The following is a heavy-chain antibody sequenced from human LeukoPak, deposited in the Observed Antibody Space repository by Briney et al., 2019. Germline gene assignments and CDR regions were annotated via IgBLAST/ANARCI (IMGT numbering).Heavy chain of an antibody. Sequence: PGGSLRLSCAASGFTFTRYWMYWVRQAPGKGLVWVSRINSDGSSTSYADSVKGRFTISRDNAKNSLYLQMDSLRAEDTAVYYCARDFARTGDYHHFDYWGQGTLVTVSS. J-gene: IGHJ4*02. D-gene: IGHD7-27*01. CDR3: ARDFARTGDYHHFDY. CDR1: GFTFTRYW. CDR2: INSDGSST. V-gene: IGHV3-74*01.